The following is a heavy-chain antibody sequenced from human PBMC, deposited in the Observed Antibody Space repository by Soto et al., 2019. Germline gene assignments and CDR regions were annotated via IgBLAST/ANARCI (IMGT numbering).Heavy chain of an antibody. CDR1: GFTFSSYG. J-gene: IGHJ4*02. CDR2: ISYDGSNK. V-gene: IGHV3-30*18. Sequence: QVQLVESGGGVVQPGRSLRLSCAASGFTFSSYGMHWVRQAPGKGLEWVAVISYDGSNKYYADSVKGRFIISRDNSKNTLYLQMNSLRAEDTAVYYCAKDQSTIFGVVTYIDYWGQGTLVTVSS. D-gene: IGHD3-3*01. CDR3: AKDQSTIFGVVTYIDY.